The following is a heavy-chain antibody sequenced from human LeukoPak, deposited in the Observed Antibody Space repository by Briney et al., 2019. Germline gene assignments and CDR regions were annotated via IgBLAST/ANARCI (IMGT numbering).Heavy chain of an antibody. D-gene: IGHD3-10*01. CDR2: IRYEGSNK. V-gene: IGHV3-30*02. CDR1: GFTFSSYG. J-gene: IGHJ4*02. Sequence: PGGSLRLSCVASGFTFSSYGMHWVRQAPGKGLEWVAFIRYEGSNKYYADSVKGRFTISRDNSKNTLYLQMNSLRAEDTAVYYCAKDNSAYYYGSGSYYYFDYWGQGTLVTVSS. CDR3: AKDNSAYYYGSGSYYYFDY.